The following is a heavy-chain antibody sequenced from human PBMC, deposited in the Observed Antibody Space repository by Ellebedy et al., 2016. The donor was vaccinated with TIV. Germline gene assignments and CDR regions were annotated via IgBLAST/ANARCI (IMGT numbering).Heavy chain of an antibody. CDR3: ARDRYPGGGMDD. J-gene: IGHJ6*02. Sequence: AASVTVSCKASGGTFRTYVINWVRQAPGQGLEWMGGIMPIFGTSNYAQKFQGRVTVTADESTSTAYLELNSLRSEDTALYYFARDRYPGGGMDDWGQGTTVTVSS. CDR2: IMPIFGTS. CDR1: GGTFRTYV. V-gene: IGHV1-69*13. D-gene: IGHD3-16*02.